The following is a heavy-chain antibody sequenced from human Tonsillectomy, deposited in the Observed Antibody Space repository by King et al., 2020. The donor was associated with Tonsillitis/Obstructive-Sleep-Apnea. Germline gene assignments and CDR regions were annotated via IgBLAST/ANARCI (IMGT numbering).Heavy chain of an antibody. CDR2: IGATGDP. D-gene: IGHD3-10*01. CDR3: ARDRGNYYGSGSYFGDGMDV. Sequence: EVQLVESGGGFVQPGGSLRLSCSASGFTFSRHDMLWVRQTPGKGLEWVSAIGATGDPYYADSVKGRFTISRENAKNSLYLQMNSLRAGDTAVYYCARDRGNYYGSGSYFGDGMDVWGQGTTVTVSS. V-gene: IGHV3-13*04. J-gene: IGHJ6*02. CDR1: GFTFSRHD.